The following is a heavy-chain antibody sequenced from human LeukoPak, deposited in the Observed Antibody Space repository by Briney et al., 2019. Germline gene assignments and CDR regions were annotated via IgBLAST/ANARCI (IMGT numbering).Heavy chain of an antibody. Sequence: PGGSLRLSCAASGFTFSSYSMNWVRQAPGKGLEWVSSISSSSRYIYYTDSVKGRFTISRDNAKNSLYVQMNSLRAEDTAVYYCARGVYSGYETFDYWGQGTLVSVSS. J-gene: IGHJ4*02. D-gene: IGHD5-12*01. CDR3: ARGVYSGYETFDY. CDR1: GFTFSSYS. CDR2: ISSSSRYI. V-gene: IGHV3-21*01.